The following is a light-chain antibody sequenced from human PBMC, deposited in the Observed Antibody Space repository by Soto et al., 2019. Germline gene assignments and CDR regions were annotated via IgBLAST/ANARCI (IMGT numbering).Light chain of an antibody. CDR3: HQYNNWPPWT. CDR2: DAS. V-gene: IGKV3-15*01. J-gene: IGKJ1*01. Sequence: TQSPATLSLSPWESATLSCRASQSISTYLAWYQQKPGQAPRLLIYDASTRATGIPARFSGSGSGTEFTLTISSLQSEDFAVYYCHQYNNWPPWTFGQGTKVDIK. CDR1: QSISTY.